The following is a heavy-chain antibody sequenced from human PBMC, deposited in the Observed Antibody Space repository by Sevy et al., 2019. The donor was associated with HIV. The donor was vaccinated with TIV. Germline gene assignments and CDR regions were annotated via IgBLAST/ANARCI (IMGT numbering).Heavy chain of an antibody. CDR2: MYGTVEPNGNT. D-gene: IGHD1-20*01. Sequence: SETLSLTCSISGGSITTGPYYWAWIRQSPGKGPEWLGSMYGTVEPNGNTYYNPTLRTRIDMSMDKSNNRFALSLRSVIAADTAVYFCAKSLKAWYDFPAFDHWSQGIPVTVSS. CDR1: GGSITTGPYY. CDR3: AKSLKAWYDFPAFDH. V-gene: IGHV4-39*02. J-gene: IGHJ4*02.